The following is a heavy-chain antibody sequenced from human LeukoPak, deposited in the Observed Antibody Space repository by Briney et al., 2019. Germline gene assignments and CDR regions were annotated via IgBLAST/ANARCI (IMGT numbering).Heavy chain of an antibody. CDR3: VRDDRGIAVGSRDH. D-gene: IGHD6-19*01. V-gene: IGHV3-7*03. CDR2: INPDETGK. J-gene: IGHJ4*02. Sequence: PGGSLRLSCAASGFSFSNHWMIWVRQAPGKGLEWVATINPDETGKRYVDSVKGRFTISRDNGKNSLYLQMSSLRAEDTAVYYCVRDDRGIAVGSRDHGAQGSLVTVSS. CDR1: GFSFSNHW.